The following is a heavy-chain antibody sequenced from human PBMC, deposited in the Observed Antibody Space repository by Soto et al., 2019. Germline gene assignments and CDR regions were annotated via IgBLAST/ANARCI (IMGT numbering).Heavy chain of an antibody. D-gene: IGHD3-10*01. J-gene: IGHJ4*02. Sequence: QVQLQESGPGLVKPSQTLSLTCTVSGGSISSGDYYWSWIRQPPGKGLEWIGYIYYSGSTYYNPSLKSRVTISVDPSKTQFSLKLSSVTAAATAVYYCARGRYYGSGPVSYWGQGTLVTVSS. CDR2: IYYSGST. CDR3: ARGRYYGSGPVSY. CDR1: GGSISSGDYY. V-gene: IGHV4-30-4*01.